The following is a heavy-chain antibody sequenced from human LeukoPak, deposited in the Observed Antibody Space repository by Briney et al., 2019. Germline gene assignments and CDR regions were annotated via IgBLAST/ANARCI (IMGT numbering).Heavy chain of an antibody. D-gene: IGHD3-3*01. J-gene: IGHJ3*01. CDR1: GFTFSSSW. CDR3: ARMEVA. V-gene: IGHV3-74*01. Sequence: GGSLRLSCAASGFTFSSSWMHWVRQVPGKGLVWVSRISSDSITTNYADSVKGRFTISRDNAKNTVYLQMNSLRAEDTAVYYCARMEVAWGQGTIVTVSS. CDR2: ISSDSITT.